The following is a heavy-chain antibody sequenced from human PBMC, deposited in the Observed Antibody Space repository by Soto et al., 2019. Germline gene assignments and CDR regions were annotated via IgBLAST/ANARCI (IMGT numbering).Heavy chain of an antibody. D-gene: IGHD3-3*01. J-gene: IGHJ5*02. CDR3: ARDSVTIFGVVSLAFDP. CDR1: GGTFSSYA. V-gene: IGHV1-69*13. Sequence: PSVKVSCKASGGTFSSYAISWVRQAPGQGLEWMGGIIPIFGTANYAQKFQGRVTITADEFTSTAYMELSSLRSEDTAVYYCARDSVTIFGVVSLAFDPWGQGTLVTVSS. CDR2: IIPIFGTA.